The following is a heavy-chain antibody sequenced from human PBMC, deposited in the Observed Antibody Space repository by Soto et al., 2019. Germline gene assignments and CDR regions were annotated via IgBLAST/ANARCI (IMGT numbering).Heavy chain of an antibody. CDR2: IIPIFGTA. CDR1: GGTFSSYA. J-gene: IGHJ4*02. D-gene: IGHD5-12*01. V-gene: IGHV1-69*06. CDR3: ATIRGRDGYNFGYYFDY. Sequence: SVKVSCKASGGTFSSYAISWVRQAPGQGLEWMGGIIPIFGTANYAQKFQGRVTITADKSTSTAYMELSSLGSEDTAVYYCATIRGRDGYNFGYYFDYWGQGTLVTVSS.